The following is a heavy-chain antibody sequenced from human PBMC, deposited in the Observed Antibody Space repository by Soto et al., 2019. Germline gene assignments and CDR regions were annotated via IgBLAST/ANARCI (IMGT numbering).Heavy chain of an antibody. CDR3: ARDSEISMIVVAKNWFDP. CDR1: GYTFTSYG. CDR2: ISGYNDNT. D-gene: IGHD3-22*01. Sequence: QVQLVQSGAEVKKPGASVKVSCKASGYTFTSYGISWVRQAPGQGLEWMGWISGYNDNTNYAPKFQGRVTMTTDTSTSTAYMELRSLRSDDTAVYYCARDSEISMIVVAKNWFDPWGQGTLVTVSS. V-gene: IGHV1-18*01. J-gene: IGHJ5*02.